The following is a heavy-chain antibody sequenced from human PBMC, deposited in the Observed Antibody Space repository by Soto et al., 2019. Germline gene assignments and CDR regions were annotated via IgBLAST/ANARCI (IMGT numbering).Heavy chain of an antibody. Sequence: LRLSCAASGFTFRRYGMSWVRQAPEKGLEWVSGISASDGGAYYADSVKGRFTISRDNSENTLYLQMNSLRVEDTAVYYCAKDSDRDYFQHWGQGILVTVSS. CDR1: GFTFRRYG. D-gene: IGHD3-10*01. J-gene: IGHJ1*01. CDR3: AKDSDRDYFQH. CDR2: ISASDGGA. V-gene: IGHV3-23*01.